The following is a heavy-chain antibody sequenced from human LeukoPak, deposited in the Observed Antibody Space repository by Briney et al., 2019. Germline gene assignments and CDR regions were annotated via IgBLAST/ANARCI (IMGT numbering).Heavy chain of an antibody. CDR3: VKDPNGAHY. D-gene: IGHD4-17*01. V-gene: IGHV3-43*02. Sequence: GGSLRLSCAASGFTLDDYAMHWVRQAPGKGLEWVSLISGDAYSTYYADSVKGRFTISRDNSKNSLYLQMNSLRTEDTALYYCVKDPNGAHYWGQGTLVTVSS. J-gene: IGHJ4*02. CDR1: GFTLDDYA. CDR2: ISGDAYST.